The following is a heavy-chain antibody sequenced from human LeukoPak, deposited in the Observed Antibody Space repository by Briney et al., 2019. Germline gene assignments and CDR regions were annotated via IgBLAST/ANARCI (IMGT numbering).Heavy chain of an antibody. J-gene: IGHJ4*02. Sequence: GGSLRLSCAASGFTVSNNYMSWVRQAPGKGLEWVSVIYSGGTTYYADSVKGRFTISRDNSKNTLHLQMNSLRAEDTAVYYCARNAYGDYVDYWGQGTLVTVSS. V-gene: IGHV3-53*01. CDR2: IYSGGTT. CDR3: ARNAYGDYVDY. D-gene: IGHD4-17*01. CDR1: GFTVSNNY.